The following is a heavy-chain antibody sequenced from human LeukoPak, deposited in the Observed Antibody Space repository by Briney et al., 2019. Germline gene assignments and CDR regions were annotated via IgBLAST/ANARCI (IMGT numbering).Heavy chain of an antibody. CDR1: GYTFTGYY. CDR3: ARDRGLRYFDWLSPVDYYYGMDV. J-gene: IGHJ6*02. CDR2: INPNSGDT. Sequence: ASVKVSCKASGYTFTGYYMHWVRQAPGQGLEWMGWINPNSGDTNYAQKFQGRVTMNRDKSISTAYMELRRLRSEDKAVYYCARDRGLRYFDWLSPVDYYYGMDVWGQGTTVTVSS. D-gene: IGHD3-9*01. V-gene: IGHV1-2*02.